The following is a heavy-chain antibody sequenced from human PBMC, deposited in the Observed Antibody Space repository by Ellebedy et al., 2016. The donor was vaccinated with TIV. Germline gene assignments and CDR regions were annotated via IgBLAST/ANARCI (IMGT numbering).Heavy chain of an antibody. Sequence: GASLKISCAASGLPFSSHAMSWVRPAPGKGLEWVSSSTESGGNTYYADSVKGRFTISRDNSKDTLYLQMNSLGAEDTAIYYCERDPVGVAPDFDVWGQGTMVTVSS. V-gene: IGHV3-23*01. CDR1: GLPFSSHA. CDR2: STESGGNT. J-gene: IGHJ3*01. CDR3: ERDPVGVAPDFDV. D-gene: IGHD4-23*01.